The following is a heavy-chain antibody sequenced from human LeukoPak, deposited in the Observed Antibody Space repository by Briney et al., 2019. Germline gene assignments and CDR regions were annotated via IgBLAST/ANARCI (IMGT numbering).Heavy chain of an antibody. D-gene: IGHD6-13*01. CDR2: IYYSGST. Sequence: SETLPLTCTVSGGSISSYYWSWIRQPPGKGLEWIGYIYYSGSTNYNPSLKSRVTISVDTSKNQFSLKLSSVTAADTAVYYCARGGSSWYSNYYYYGMDVWGQGTTVTVSS. CDR1: GGSISSYY. CDR3: ARGGSSWYSNYYYYGMDV. J-gene: IGHJ6*02. V-gene: IGHV4-59*01.